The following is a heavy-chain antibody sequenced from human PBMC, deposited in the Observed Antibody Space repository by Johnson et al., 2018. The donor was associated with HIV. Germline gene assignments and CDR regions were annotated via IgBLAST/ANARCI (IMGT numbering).Heavy chain of an antibody. CDR1: GFTFSDYY. J-gene: IGHJ3*02. CDR3: ATDILFATARSDHDAFDT. Sequence: QVQLVESGGGLVKPGWSLRLSCAASGFTFSDYYMSWIRQAPGKGLEWVSYSSSSGSTIYYADSVKGRFTISRDNAKNSLFLQMNSLRGEDTGVYYCATDILFATARSDHDAFDTWGQGTMVTVSS. CDR2: SSSSGSTI. D-gene: IGHD3-9*01. V-gene: IGHV3-11*04.